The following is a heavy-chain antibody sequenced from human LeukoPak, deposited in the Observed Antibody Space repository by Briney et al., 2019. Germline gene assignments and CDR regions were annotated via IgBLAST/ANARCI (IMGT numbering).Heavy chain of an antibody. J-gene: IGHJ6*02. CDR1: GFTFKDYG. CDR2: INWNGGGT. D-gene: IGHD1-26*01. V-gene: IGHV3-9*01. Sequence: GGSLRLSCAATGFTFKDYGMHWVRQPPGKGLEWVSSINWNGGGTDYADSVKGRFTISRDNDKNSLYLQLSSLRPEDTALYYCAKHMRATNTYSFFGLDVWGQGTTVTVSS. CDR3: AKHMRATNTYSFFGLDV.